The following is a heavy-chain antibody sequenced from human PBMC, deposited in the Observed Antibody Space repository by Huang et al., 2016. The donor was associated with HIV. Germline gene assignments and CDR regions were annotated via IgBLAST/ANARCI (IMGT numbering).Heavy chain of an antibody. CDR3: AKGSGHFDS. CDR2: SSYDGNGR. J-gene: IGHJ5*01. CDR1: GFSFSSYG. V-gene: IGHV3-30*18. Sequence: QVWLVVSGGGVVQPGRPLRLSCVGSGFSFSSYGIHWVRQAPGKGLEWVAFSSYDGNGRSYAGSVKGRFSISRQNSKRTVSLQMNSLRVEDSGVYFCAKGSGHFDSWGQGTLVTVSP. D-gene: IGHD2-8*02.